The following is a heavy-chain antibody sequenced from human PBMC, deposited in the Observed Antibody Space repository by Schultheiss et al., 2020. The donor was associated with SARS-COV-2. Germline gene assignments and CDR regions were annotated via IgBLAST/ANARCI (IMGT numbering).Heavy chain of an antibody. Sequence: GESLKISCKASGYTFTSYGISWVRQAPGQGLEWMGRINPNSGGTNYTQKFQGRVTMTRDTSISTAYMELSRLRSDDTAVYYGARRAGGGDCFDYWGQGTLVTVSS. CDR1: GYTFTSYG. J-gene: IGHJ4*02. CDR3: ARRAGGGDCFDY. V-gene: IGHV1-2*06. D-gene: IGHD2-21*02. CDR2: INPNSGGT.